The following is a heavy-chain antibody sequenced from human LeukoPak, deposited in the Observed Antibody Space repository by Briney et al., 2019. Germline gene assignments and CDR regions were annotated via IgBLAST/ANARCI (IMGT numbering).Heavy chain of an antibody. D-gene: IGHD6-13*01. Sequence: GGSLRLSCAASGFTFRNYGMHWVRQAPGKGLEWVAVISYDGSNKYYADSVKGRFTISRDNSKNTLYLQMNSLRAEDTAVYYCAKVAAAGHLDYWGQGTLVTVSS. J-gene: IGHJ4*02. CDR1: GFTFRNYG. CDR3: AKVAAAGHLDY. CDR2: ISYDGSNK. V-gene: IGHV3-30*18.